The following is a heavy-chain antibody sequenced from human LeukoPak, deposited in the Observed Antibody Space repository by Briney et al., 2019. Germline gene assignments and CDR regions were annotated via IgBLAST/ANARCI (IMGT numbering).Heavy chain of an antibody. Sequence: ASVKVSCKASGYTFTSYDINWVRQATGQGLEWMGWMNPNSGNTGYAQKFQGRVTITRNTSISTAYMELSSLRSEDTAVYYCASSSVGYSSGWYGGGLDYWGQGTLVTVSS. CDR2: MNPNSGNT. CDR3: ASSSVGYSSGWYGGGLDY. V-gene: IGHV1-8*03. D-gene: IGHD6-19*01. J-gene: IGHJ4*02. CDR1: GYTFTSYD.